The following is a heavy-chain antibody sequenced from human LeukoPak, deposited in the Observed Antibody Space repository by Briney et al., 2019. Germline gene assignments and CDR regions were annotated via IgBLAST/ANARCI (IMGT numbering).Heavy chain of an antibody. CDR3: AAYNPLYYGMDV. CDR1: GGSISSSY. V-gene: IGHV4-4*07. Sequence: SETLSLTCTVSGGSISSSYWSWIRQPAGKGLEWIGRVYSSGSTNYNPSLKSRVTTSVDTSKNHFSLKLSSVTAADTAVYYCAAYNPLYYGMDVWGQGTTVTVSS. CDR2: VYSSGST. D-gene: IGHD5-24*01. J-gene: IGHJ6*02.